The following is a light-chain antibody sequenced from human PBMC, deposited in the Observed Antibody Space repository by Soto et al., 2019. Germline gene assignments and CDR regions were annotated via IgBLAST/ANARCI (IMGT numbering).Light chain of an antibody. V-gene: IGLV2-14*03. CDR2: DII. CDR3: VSFTTSRSYV. Sequence: QSALAQPASVSGSPGQSITISCTGTSSDVGAYIFVSWYQQHPGKAPKLMIYDIINRPSGVSNRFSGSKSGNTASLTISGLQAEDEADYYCVSFTTSRSYVF. J-gene: IGLJ1*01. CDR1: SSDVGAYIF.